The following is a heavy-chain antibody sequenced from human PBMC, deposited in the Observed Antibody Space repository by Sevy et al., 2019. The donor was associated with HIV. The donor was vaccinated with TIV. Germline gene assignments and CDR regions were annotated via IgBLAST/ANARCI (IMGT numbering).Heavy chain of an antibody. CDR1: GYTLSKLS. CDR2: FDTEDGET. V-gene: IGHV1-24*01. J-gene: IGHJ6*02. Sequence: ASVKVSCMVSGYTLSKLSMHWVRQAPGKGPEWMGGFDTEDGETIYAQKFQGRVTMIEDTSTDTAYMELSSLRSEDTAVYYCATLDFWSDYPLYGMDVWGQGTTVTVSS. CDR3: ATLDFWSDYPLYGMDV. D-gene: IGHD3-3*01.